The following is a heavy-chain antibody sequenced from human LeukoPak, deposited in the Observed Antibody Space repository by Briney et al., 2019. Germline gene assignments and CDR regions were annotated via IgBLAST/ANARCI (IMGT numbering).Heavy chain of an antibody. J-gene: IGHJ6*02. CDR3: ARSHYGSGTYYNAYYYYGMDV. V-gene: IGHV4-4*02. Sequence: PSETLSLTCAVSGGSISSSNWWSWVRQPPGKGLEWIGEIYHSGSTNYNPSLKSRVTISVDKSKNQFSLKLSSVTAADTAVYFCARSHYGSGTYYNAYYYYGMDVWAKGPRSPSP. CDR1: GGSISSSNW. D-gene: IGHD3-10*01. CDR2: IYHSGST.